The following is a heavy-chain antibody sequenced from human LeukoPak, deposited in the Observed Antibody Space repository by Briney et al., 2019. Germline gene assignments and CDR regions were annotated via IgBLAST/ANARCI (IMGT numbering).Heavy chain of an antibody. Sequence: SETLSLTCTVSGGSITTFFWSWIRQPAGKGLEWIGRIYTSGTTNYNSSLKSRVTMSVDTSKNQFSLKLSSVTAADTAVYYCARRGVVGATTPFDYWGQGTLVTVSS. CDR1: GGSITTFF. J-gene: IGHJ4*02. CDR3: ARRGVVGATTPFDY. D-gene: IGHD1-26*01. CDR2: IYTSGTT. V-gene: IGHV4-4*07.